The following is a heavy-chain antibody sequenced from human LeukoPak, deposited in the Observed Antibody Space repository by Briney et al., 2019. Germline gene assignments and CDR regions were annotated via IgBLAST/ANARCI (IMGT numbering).Heavy chain of an antibody. D-gene: IGHD5-24*01. CDR1: GFSFSTHW. CDR2: IKQDGSVI. CDR3: AGDEGWTFDV. V-gene: IGHV3-7*01. Sequence: GGSLRLSCAASGFSFSTHWMSWFRQAPGKGLEWVALIKQDGSVIHYVDSVKGRFTISRDNAKNSLSLQMNSLRADDTAVYYCAGDEGWTFDVWGQGTKVTVSS. J-gene: IGHJ3*01.